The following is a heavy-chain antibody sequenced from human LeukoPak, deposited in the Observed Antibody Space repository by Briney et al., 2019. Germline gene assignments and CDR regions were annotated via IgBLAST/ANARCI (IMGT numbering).Heavy chain of an antibody. CDR1: GYTFTGYY. CDR2: INPNRGGT. D-gene: IGHD4-17*01. V-gene: IGHV1-2*02. CDR3: ARDRGGHDYGDYGDYHYYYGMDV. Sequence: ASVKVSCKASGYTFTGYYMHWVRQAPGQGLEWMGWINPNRGGTNYAQKFQGRVTMTRDTSISTAYMELSRLRSDDTAVYYCARDRGGHDYGDYGDYHYYYGMDVWGQGTTVTVFS. J-gene: IGHJ6*02.